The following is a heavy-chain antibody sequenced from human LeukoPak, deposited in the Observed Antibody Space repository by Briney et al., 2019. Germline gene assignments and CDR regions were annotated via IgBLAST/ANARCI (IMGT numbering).Heavy chain of an antibody. CDR2: INGRGDNT. CDR1: GFTFSSYA. D-gene: IGHD2/OR15-2a*01. J-gene: IGHJ5*02. CDR3: AKDRVSPGFNLFDP. V-gene: IGHV3-23*01. Sequence: GGSLRLSCAASGFTFSSYAMNWVRRAPGKGLDWVSAINGRGDNTYYADSVKGRFTISRDNSKSTLFLQMNSLRAEDTAIYYCAKDRVSPGFNLFDPWGQGTLVTVSS.